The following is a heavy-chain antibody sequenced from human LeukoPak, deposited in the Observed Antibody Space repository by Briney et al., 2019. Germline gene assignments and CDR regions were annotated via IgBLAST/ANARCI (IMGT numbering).Heavy chain of an antibody. CDR1: GGSFSGYH. V-gene: IGHV4-34*01. D-gene: IGHD3-22*01. J-gene: IGHJ6*03. CDR3: ARGRHDITMIVVVMTSVSYYLDV. Sequence: KSSETLSLNCAGYGGSFSGYHWAWLRQSPGKGLEWRGDINPSGSTYYNPSLKSRLTISVDTSKNPFSLKLRSVTAGDTAVYYCARGRHDITMIVVVMTSVSYYLDVWGKGTTVTVS. CDR2: INPSGST.